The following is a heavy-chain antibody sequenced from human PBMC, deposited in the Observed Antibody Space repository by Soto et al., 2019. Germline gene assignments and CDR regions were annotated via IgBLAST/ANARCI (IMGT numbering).Heavy chain of an antibody. Sequence: EVQLVESGGDLVQPGGPLRLSCAASGFTFSSYWMTWVRQAPGMGMEWVANINKRADSMHYADSVQGRFTVSRDNAKKSLYLQMRSVRAEDTAVYLCARDMSPPDGVPVHDAVDMWGLGTVLTVTS. CDR1: GFTFSSYW. V-gene: IGHV3-7*01. CDR3: ARDMSPPDGVPVHDAVDM. D-gene: IGHD3-16*01. J-gene: IGHJ3*02. CDR2: INKRADSM.